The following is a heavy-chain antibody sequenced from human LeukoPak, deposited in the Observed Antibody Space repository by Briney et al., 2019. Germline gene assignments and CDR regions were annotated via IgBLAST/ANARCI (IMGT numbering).Heavy chain of an antibody. V-gene: IGHV4-34*01. CDR1: GGSFSGYY. D-gene: IGHD3-3*01. J-gene: IGHJ6*04. Sequence: SETLSLTCAVYGGSFSGYYWSWIRQPPGKGLEWIGEINHSGSTNYNPSPKSRVTISVDTSKNQFSLKLSSVTAADTAVYYCARTPSPYYDRNGMDVWGKGTTVTVSS. CDR2: INHSGST. CDR3: ARTPSPYYDRNGMDV.